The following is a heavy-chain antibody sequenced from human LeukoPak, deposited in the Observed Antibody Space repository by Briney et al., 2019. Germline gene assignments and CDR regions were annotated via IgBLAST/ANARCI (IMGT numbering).Heavy chain of an antibody. CDR2: IYENGGTT. D-gene: IGHD2-21*01. V-gene: IGHV3-23*01. CDR1: EFTFRSHG. J-gene: IGHJ4*02. Sequence: GGSLRLSGVVSEFTFRSHGMSWVHQAPEKGLEFVSGIYENGGTTYYADAVKGRFSISRDNSKNTLYLQMDSLRGEDTAVYYCAKDFRIGYSAHFDYWGQGAPVTVSS. CDR3: AKDFRIGYSAHFDY.